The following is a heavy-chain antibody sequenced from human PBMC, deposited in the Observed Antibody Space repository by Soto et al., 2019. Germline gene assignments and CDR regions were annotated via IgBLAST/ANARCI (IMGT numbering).Heavy chain of an antibody. CDR3: AHPYNTILTGSYRGYFDF. CDR2: IYWDDDK. Sequence: QITLKESGPTLVKPTQTLTLTCSFSGFSLSTSGVGVAWIRQPPGKALEWLALIYWDDDKRYSPSLKSRLTITKDTSKSQVVLTMTNMDPVDTATYYCAHPYNTILTGSYRGYFDFWGQGTLVTVSS. D-gene: IGHD3-9*01. CDR1: GFSLSTSGVG. V-gene: IGHV2-5*02. J-gene: IGHJ4*02.